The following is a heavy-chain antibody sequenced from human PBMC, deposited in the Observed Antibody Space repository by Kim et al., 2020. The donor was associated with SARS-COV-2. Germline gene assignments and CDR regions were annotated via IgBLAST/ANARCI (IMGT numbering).Heavy chain of an antibody. CDR2: ISGSGGST. CDR3: AEDQVNVDYGDHGGY. CDR1: GFTFSSYA. J-gene: IGHJ4*02. V-gene: IGHV3-23*01. Sequence: GGSLRLSCAASGFTFSSYAMSWVRQAPGKGLEWVSAISGSGGSTYYADSVKGRFTISKDNSKNTQYLQMNSLRAEDTAVYYCAEDQVNVDYGDHGGYWGQGALVTVSS. D-gene: IGHD4-17*01.